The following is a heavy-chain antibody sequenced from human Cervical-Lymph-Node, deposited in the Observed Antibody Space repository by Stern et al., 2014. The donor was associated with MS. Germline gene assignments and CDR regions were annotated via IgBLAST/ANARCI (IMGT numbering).Heavy chain of an antibody. CDR3: ARALARWLENDYYSYYGMDV. CDR2: IYTNGNT. Sequence: QLQLQESGPGLVKPSQTLSLTCSVSGGSMRSGTYFWSWMRQPAGKELEWIGHIYTNGNTNYNPSLKSRVSISVNKPKSLFSLKLTSVTAADTAVYYCARALARWLENDYYSYYGMDVWGPGTTVTVSS. V-gene: IGHV4-61*02. CDR1: GGSMRSGTYF. D-gene: IGHD5-24*01. J-gene: IGHJ6*02.